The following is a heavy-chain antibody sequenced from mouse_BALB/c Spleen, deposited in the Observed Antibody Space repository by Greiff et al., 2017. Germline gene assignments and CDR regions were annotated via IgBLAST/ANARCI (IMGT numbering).Heavy chain of an antibody. CDR3: ARDRGLRRYYAMDY. V-gene: IGHV2-6-7*01. D-gene: IGHD2-4*01. CDR2: IWGDGST. Sequence: QVQLKQSGPGLVAPSQSLSITCTVSGFSLTGYGVNWVRQPPGKGLEWLGMIWGDGSTDYNSALKSRLSISKDNSKSQVFLKMNSLQTDDTARYYCARDRGLRRYYAMDYWGQGTSVTVSS. J-gene: IGHJ4*01. CDR1: GFSLTGYG.